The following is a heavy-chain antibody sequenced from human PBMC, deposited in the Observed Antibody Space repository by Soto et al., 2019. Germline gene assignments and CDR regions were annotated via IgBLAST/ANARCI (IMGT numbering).Heavy chain of an antibody. D-gene: IGHD6-13*01. CDR1: GFTFSSYS. CDR3: AREDSRRLNDY. CDR2: ISSSSSTI. J-gene: IGHJ4*02. V-gene: IGHV3-48*02. Sequence: EVQLVESGGGLVQPGGSLRLSCAASGFTFSSYSMNWVRQAPGKGLEWVSYISSSSSTIYYADSVKGRFTISRDNAKNSLYRQMNSLRDEDTAVYYCAREDSRRLNDYWGQGTLVTVSS.